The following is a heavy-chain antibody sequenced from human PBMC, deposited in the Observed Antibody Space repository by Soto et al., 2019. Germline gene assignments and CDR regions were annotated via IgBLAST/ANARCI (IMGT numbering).Heavy chain of an antibody. CDR1: GTIISSNT. CDR2: IIPILGET. J-gene: IGHJ6*02. CDR3: ARGLGGRMDD. D-gene: IGHD3-16*01. Sequence: QVQVVQSGAEVKKPWSSGRVCCKAAGTIISSNTISWVRQAPGQGLEWMGRIIPILGETNSAQKFQGRVTLTADKSTNTAYMELNSLRLEDTAVYYCARGLGGRMDDWGQGTTVTVSS. V-gene: IGHV1-69*08.